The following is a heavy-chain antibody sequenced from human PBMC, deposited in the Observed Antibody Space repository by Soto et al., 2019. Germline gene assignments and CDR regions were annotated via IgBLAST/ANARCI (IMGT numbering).Heavy chain of an antibody. CDR3: VRGGFAYGYLDY. CDR2: ISTYNVDT. Sequence: QVQLVQSGAEVKKPGASVKVSCKTSGYTFSSYGIVWVRQAPGQGLEWMGWISTYNVDTKYADKFQGRLTMSSYTSTTTAFMELRGLRSDDTAVYYCVRGGFAYGYLDYWGQGTLVTVSS. J-gene: IGHJ4*02. D-gene: IGHD5-18*01. V-gene: IGHV1-18*01. CDR1: GYTFSSYG.